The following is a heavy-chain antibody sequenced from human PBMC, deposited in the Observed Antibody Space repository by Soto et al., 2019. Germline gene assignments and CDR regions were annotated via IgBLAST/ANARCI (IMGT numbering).Heavy chain of an antibody. CDR1: GFTFSSYS. CDR3: ARTESSNMYGMDV. J-gene: IGHJ6*02. Sequence: PGGSLRLSCAASGFTFSSYSMNWVRQAPGKGLEWVSSISSSSFSINYADSVKGRFSISRDNAQNSLHLQMNNLRAEDTAVYYCARTESSNMYGMDVWGQGTTVTVSS. CDR2: ISSSSFSI. D-gene: IGHD6-6*01. V-gene: IGHV3-21*01.